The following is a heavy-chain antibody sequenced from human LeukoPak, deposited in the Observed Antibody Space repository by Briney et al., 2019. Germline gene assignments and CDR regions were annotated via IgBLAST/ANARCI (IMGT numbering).Heavy chain of an antibody. J-gene: IGHJ4*02. D-gene: IGHD5-18*01. CDR3: ARVRKGDTAMVPFDY. Sequence: ASVKVSCKASGCTFTSYAMHWVRQAPGQRLEWMGWINAGNGNTKYSQKFQGRVTITRDTSASTAYMELSSLRSEDTAVYYCARVRKGDTAMVPFDYWGQGTLVTVSS. V-gene: IGHV1-3*01. CDR1: GCTFTSYA. CDR2: INAGNGNT.